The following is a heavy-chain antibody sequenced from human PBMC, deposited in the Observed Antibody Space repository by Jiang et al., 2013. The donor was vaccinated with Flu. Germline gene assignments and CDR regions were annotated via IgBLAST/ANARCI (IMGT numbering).Heavy chain of an antibody. CDR1: RASIRSGSYF. D-gene: IGHD2-2*01. CDR3: ARGSLRYCSSTSCFIPQFDS. CDR2: INTRGST. V-gene: IGHV4-61*02. Sequence: PGLVKPSQTLSLNCTVSRASIRSGSYFWSWVRQPAGKGLEWIGRINTRGSTNYNPSLKSRVTISVDTSKNQFSLKLSSVTAADTAVYYCARGSLRYCSSTSCFIPQFDSWGQGTLVTVSS. J-gene: IGHJ4*02.